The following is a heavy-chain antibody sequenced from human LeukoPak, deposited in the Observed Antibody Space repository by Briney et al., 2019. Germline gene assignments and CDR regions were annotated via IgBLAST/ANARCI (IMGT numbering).Heavy chain of an antibody. V-gene: IGHV1-2*02. D-gene: IGHD5-24*01. CDR2: LNPGPGGT. CDR3: AAQRDPRPFDH. CDR1: GYSFTSYG. Sequence: PGASVKVSCKASGYSFTSYGLSWVRQAPGQGLEWMGWLNPGPGGTLYAQKFQGRVTMTRDMSMTTAYMELTELRSDDTAVYYCAAQRDPRPFDHWGQGTLITVSS. J-gene: IGHJ4*02.